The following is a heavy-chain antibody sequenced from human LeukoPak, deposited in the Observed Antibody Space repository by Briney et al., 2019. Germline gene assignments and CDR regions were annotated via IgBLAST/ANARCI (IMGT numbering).Heavy chain of an antibody. CDR1: GYTFTSYN. J-gene: IGHJ4*02. V-gene: IGHV1-8*01. Sequence: ASLKVSCKASGYTFTSYNINWVRQATGQGLEWMGWMNPNSGNTGYAQKSQGRVTITRNTSISTAYMELSSLRSEDTAVYYCATEGASASFYYWGQGTLVTVSS. D-gene: IGHD6-25*01. CDR2: MNPNSGNT. CDR3: ATEGASASFYY.